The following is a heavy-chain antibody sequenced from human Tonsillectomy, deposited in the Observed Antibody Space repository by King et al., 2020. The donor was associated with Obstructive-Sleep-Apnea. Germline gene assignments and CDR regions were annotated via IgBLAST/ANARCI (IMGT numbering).Heavy chain of an antibody. D-gene: IGHD3-22*01. J-gene: IGHJ4*02. CDR1: GFSLRTNGMC. V-gene: IGHV2-70*04. Sequence: VTLKESGPALVKPTQTLTLTCTFSGFSLRTNGMCVSWIRQSPGKALEWLARIDWDEDKFYNTSLRSRLTISKDTSKNQVVLTMTNMDPVDTATYYCARTRTTTSTYYYESSGYYWGGFDYWGQGTLVTVSS. CDR2: IDWDEDK. CDR3: ARTRTTTSTYYYESSGYYWGGFDY.